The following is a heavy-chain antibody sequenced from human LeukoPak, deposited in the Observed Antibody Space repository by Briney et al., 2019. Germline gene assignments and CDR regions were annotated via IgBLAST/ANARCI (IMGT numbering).Heavy chain of an antibody. CDR1: GGSFSGYY. V-gene: IGHV4-59*08. J-gene: IGHJ4*02. D-gene: IGHD2-2*01. Sequence: SETLSLTCAVYGGSFSGYYWSWIRQPPGKGLEWIGYIYYSGSTNYNPSLKSRVAISVDTSKNQFSLKLSSVTAADTAVYYCAKTFAMLHLFFDYWGQGTLVTVSS. CDR3: AKTFAMLHLFFDY. CDR2: IYYSGST.